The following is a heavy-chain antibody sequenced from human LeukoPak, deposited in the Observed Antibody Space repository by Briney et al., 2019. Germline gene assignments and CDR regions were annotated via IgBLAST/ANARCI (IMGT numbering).Heavy chain of an antibody. CDR1: GGSFSDYY. Sequence: SETLSLTCAVYGGSFSDYYWSWIRQPPGKGLEWIGEINHSGSTNYNPSLKSRVTISVDTSKNQFSLKLSSVTAADTAVYYCARGRRGYYYDSSGSLDYWGQGTLVTVSS. D-gene: IGHD3-22*01. J-gene: IGHJ4*02. CDR2: INHSGST. CDR3: ARGRRGYYYDSSGSLDY. V-gene: IGHV4-34*01.